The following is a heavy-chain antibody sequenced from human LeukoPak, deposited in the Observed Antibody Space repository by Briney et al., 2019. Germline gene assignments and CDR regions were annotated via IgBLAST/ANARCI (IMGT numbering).Heavy chain of an antibody. Sequence: KPSETLSLTCTVSGGSISSSSYYWGWIRQPPGKGLEWIGSIYYSGSTYYNPSLKSRVTISVDTSKNQFSLKLSSVTAADTAVYYCARDLPQVAATFRWFDPWGQGTLVTVSS. CDR3: ARDLPQVAATFRWFDP. CDR2: IYYSGST. J-gene: IGHJ5*02. D-gene: IGHD2-15*01. CDR1: GGSISSSSYY. V-gene: IGHV4-39*07.